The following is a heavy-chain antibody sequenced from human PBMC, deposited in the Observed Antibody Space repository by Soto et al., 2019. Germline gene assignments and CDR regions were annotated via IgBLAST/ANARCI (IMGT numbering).Heavy chain of an antibody. V-gene: IGHV3-23*01. J-gene: IGHJ4*02. CDR3: VRGDNWNDEASDY. Sequence: HPGGSLRLSCAASGFTFSSYAMNWVRQAPGKGLEWVSVVSGSGGSTYYADSVQGRFTISRDNSKNTVYLQMNSLRAEDTAVYYCVRGDNWNDEASDYWGQGTLVTVSS. CDR1: GFTFSSYA. D-gene: IGHD1-1*01. CDR2: VSGSGGST.